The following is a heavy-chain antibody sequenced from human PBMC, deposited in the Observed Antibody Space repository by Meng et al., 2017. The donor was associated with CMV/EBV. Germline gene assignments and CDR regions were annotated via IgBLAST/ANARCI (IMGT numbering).Heavy chain of an antibody. CDR2: IDPSDSYT. J-gene: IGHJ5*02. CDR1: FTSYW. Sequence: FTSYWISWVRQMPGKGLEWMGRIDPSDSYTNYSPSLQGHVTISADKSISTAYLQWSSLKASDTAMYYCARQTKGSSWYDRGNWFDPWGQGTLVTVSS. V-gene: IGHV5-10-1*01. D-gene: IGHD6-13*01. CDR3: ARQTKGSSWYDRGNWFDP.